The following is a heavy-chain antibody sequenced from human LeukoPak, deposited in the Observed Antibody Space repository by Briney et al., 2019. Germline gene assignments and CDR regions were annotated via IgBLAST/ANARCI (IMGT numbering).Heavy chain of an antibody. J-gene: IGHJ4*02. CDR2: IYHSGST. V-gene: IGHV4-4*02. CDR1: GGSISSSNW. D-gene: IGHD5-12*01. CDR3: ARDRGYSGYDGGNFDY. Sequence: SGTLSLTCAVSGGSISSSNWWSWVRQPPGKGLEWIGEIYHSGSTNYNPSLKSRVTISVDKSKNQFSLKLSSVTAADTAVYYCARDRGYSGYDGGNFDYWGQGTLVTVSS.